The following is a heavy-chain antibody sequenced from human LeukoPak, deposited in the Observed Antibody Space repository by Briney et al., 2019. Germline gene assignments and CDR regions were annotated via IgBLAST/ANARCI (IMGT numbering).Heavy chain of an antibody. Sequence: SVKVSCKAAGDTISAYSLNWVRQAPGQGLEWMGGIIPIFGTANYAQKFQGRVTITADKSTSTAYMELSSLRSEDTAVYYCARSLWFGEFNYYYYYMDVWGKGTTVTVSS. D-gene: IGHD3-10*01. CDR3: ARSLWFGEFNYYYYYMDV. CDR1: GDTISAYS. CDR2: IIPIFGTA. J-gene: IGHJ6*03. V-gene: IGHV1-69*06.